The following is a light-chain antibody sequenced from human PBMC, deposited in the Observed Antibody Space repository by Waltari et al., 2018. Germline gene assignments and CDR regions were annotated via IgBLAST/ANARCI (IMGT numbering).Light chain of an antibody. J-gene: IGKJ4*01. V-gene: IGKV3-11*01. Sequence: ELVLTQSPATLSLSAGDRATLSCRASQNIYTYLAWYQQKPGQAPRLLIHDASIRATGTPASFSGSGSGTDFTLTISSLEPEDFAVYYCQQRVNWPSLTFGGGTRVEIK. CDR2: DAS. CDR3: QQRVNWPSLT. CDR1: QNIYTY.